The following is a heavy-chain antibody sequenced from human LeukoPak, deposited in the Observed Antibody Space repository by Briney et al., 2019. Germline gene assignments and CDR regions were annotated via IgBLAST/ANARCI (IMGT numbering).Heavy chain of an antibody. CDR1: GFTFSNFA. CDR3: AKDVGTTVTTSDY. V-gene: IGHV3-23*01. Sequence: GGSLRLSCAASGFTFSNFAVSWVRQAPGRGLEWVSTISGSGGSTYYADSVKGRFTISRDNSKNTLYLQMNSLRAEDTAVYYCAKDVGTTVTTSDYWGQGTLVTVSS. J-gene: IGHJ4*02. CDR2: ISGSGGST. D-gene: IGHD4-17*01.